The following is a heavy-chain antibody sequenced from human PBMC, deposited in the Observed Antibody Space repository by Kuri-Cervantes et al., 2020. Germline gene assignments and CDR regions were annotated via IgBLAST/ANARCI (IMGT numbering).Heavy chain of an antibody. CDR1: GFSLSTSGVG. J-gene: IGHJ1*01. CDR2: IYWDDDK. Sequence: SGPTLVKPTQTLTLTCTFSGFSLSTSGVGVGWIRQPPGKALEWLALIYWDDDKYYSTSLKTRLTISKDTSKNQVVLTMTNMDPVDTATYYCARDIAVAGTEYFQHWGQGTLVTVSS. V-gene: IGHV2-70*01. CDR3: ARDIAVAGTEYFQH. D-gene: IGHD6-19*01.